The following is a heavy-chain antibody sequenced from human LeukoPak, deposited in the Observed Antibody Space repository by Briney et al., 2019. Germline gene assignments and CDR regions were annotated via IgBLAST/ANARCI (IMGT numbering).Heavy chain of an antibody. D-gene: IGHD3-22*01. CDR2: IWYGGSNQ. Sequence: GGSLRLSCAASGFTFRNYGMHCVRQAPGKDLEWVAVIWYGGSNQYYADSVKDRFTISRDNSKMILYLQMNSLRAEDTAVYYCVRDRGGGSGYSRYFDLWGQGTLVTVSS. J-gene: IGHJ5*02. CDR1: GFTFRNYG. CDR3: VRDRGGGSGYSRYFDL. V-gene: IGHV3-33*01.